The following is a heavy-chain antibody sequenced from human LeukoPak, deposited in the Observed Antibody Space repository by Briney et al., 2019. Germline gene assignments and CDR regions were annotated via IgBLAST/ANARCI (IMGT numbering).Heavy chain of an antibody. J-gene: IGHJ4*02. D-gene: IGHD2-21*02. CDR1: GGTFSSYA. CDR2: IIPIFGTA. CDR3: ARVLAYCGGDCAYFDY. Sequence: SVKVSCKASGGTFSSYAISWVQQAPGQGLEWMGRIIPIFGTANYAQKFQGRVTITTDESTSTAYMELSSLRSEDTAVYYCARVLAYCGGDCAYFDYWGQGTLVTVSS. V-gene: IGHV1-69*05.